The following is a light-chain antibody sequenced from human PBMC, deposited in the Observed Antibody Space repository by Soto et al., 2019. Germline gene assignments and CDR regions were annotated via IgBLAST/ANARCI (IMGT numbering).Light chain of an antibody. V-gene: IGKV3-11*01. CDR1: QNVYNW. CDR2: DAS. Sequence: EIVLTQSPTTLSLFPGERATLSCRASQNVYNWLAWYQQKPGQAPRLLIYDASSRATGIPARFSGSGSGTDFTLTISSLEPEDSAVYYCQHRNDWPLTFGGGTKVEIK. CDR3: QHRNDWPLT. J-gene: IGKJ4*01.